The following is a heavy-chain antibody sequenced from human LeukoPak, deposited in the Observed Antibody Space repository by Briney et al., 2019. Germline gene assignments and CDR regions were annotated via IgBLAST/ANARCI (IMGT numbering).Heavy chain of an antibody. CDR1: GGSFSGYY. Sequence: SETLSLTCAVYGGSFSGYYWSWIRQPPGKGLEWIGEINHSGSTNYNPSLKSRVTISVDTSKNQFSLKLSSVTAADTAVYYCARGSDPIYSSGDPRRGFDPWGQGTLVTVSS. CDR2: INHSGST. CDR3: ARGSDPIYSSGDPRRGFDP. V-gene: IGHV4-34*01. D-gene: IGHD6-19*01. J-gene: IGHJ5*02.